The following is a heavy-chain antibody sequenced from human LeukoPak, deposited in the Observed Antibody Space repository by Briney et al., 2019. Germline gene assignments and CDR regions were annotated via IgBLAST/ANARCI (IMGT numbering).Heavy chain of an antibody. Sequence: ASVKVSCKASGYTLTSYGISWVRQAPGQGLEWMGWISAYNGNTNYAQKLQGRVTMTTDTSTSTAYMELRSLRSDDTAVYYCARALYYYDSSGYWGQGTLVTVSS. V-gene: IGHV1-18*01. CDR2: ISAYNGNT. D-gene: IGHD3-22*01. J-gene: IGHJ4*02. CDR1: GYTLTSYG. CDR3: ARALYYYDSSGY.